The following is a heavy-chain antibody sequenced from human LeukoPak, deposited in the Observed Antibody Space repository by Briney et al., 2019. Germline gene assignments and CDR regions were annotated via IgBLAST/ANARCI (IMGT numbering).Heavy chain of an antibody. CDR2: IYYSGST. V-gene: IGHV4-59*01. Sequence: SETLSLTCTVSGGSISSYYWSWIRQPPGKGLEWIGYIYYSGSTNYNPSLKSRVTISVDTSKNQFSLKLSSVTAADTAVYYCARDVPASIAVAGRVSSAFDIWGQGTMVTVSS. CDR3: ARDVPASIAVAGRVSSAFDI. D-gene: IGHD6-19*01. J-gene: IGHJ3*02. CDR1: GGSISSYY.